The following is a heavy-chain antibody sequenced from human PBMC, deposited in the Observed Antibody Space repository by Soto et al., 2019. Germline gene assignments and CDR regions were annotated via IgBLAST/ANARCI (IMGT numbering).Heavy chain of an antibody. V-gene: IGHV1-8*01. D-gene: IGHD6-6*01. CDR2: LNPHSGKA. CDR1: GYTFTIHD. J-gene: IGHJ4*02. Sequence: ASVKVSFKASGYTFTIHDIHWVRQAPGQGLEWMAGLNPHSGKAAYAQRFQGRLTMTGNASTSTAYMELSGLRSEDTAMYYCARVSSIAARRSYDSWGQGPLVTVSS. CDR3: ARVSSIAARRSYDS.